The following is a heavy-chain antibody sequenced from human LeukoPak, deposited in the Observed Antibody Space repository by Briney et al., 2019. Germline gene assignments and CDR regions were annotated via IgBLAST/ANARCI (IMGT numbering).Heavy chain of an antibody. D-gene: IGHD3-3*01. CDR2: IYSGGST. CDR1: GFTSSSYS. V-gene: IGHV3-66*02. J-gene: IGHJ2*01. Sequence: PGGSLRLSCAASGFTSSSYSMSWVRQAPGKGLEWVSVIYSGGSTYYADSVKGRFTISRDNSKNTLYLQMNSLRTEDTAVYSCTKDFSTGLLYWYFDLWGRGALVTVSS. CDR3: TKDFSTGLLYWYFDL.